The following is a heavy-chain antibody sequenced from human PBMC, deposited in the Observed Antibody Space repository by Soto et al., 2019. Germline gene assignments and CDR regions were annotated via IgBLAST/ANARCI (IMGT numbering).Heavy chain of an antibody. V-gene: IGHV3-30-3*01. J-gene: IGHJ4*02. CDR2: ISYDGSNK. Sequence: LRLSCAASGFTFSSYAMHWVRQAPGKGLEWVAVISYDGSNKYYADSVKGRFTISRDNSKNTLYLQMNSLRAEDTAVYYCARRYDSISPIDYWGQGTLVTVSS. CDR1: GFTFSSYA. CDR3: ARRYDSISPIDY. D-gene: IGHD3-22*01.